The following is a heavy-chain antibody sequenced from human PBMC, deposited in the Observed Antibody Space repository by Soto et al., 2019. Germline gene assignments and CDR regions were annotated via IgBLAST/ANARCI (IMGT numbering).Heavy chain of an antibody. Sequence: GGSLRLSCTASGFTFGDYAMSWFRQAPGKGLEWVGFIRSKAYGGTTEYAASVKGRFTISRDDSKSIAYLQMNSLKTEDTAVYYCTRDNGDYIWGSYITTNFDYWGQGTLVTVSS. D-gene: IGHD3-16*01. J-gene: IGHJ4*02. V-gene: IGHV3-49*03. CDR2: IRSKAYGGTT. CDR1: GFTFGDYA. CDR3: TRDNGDYIWGSYITTNFDY.